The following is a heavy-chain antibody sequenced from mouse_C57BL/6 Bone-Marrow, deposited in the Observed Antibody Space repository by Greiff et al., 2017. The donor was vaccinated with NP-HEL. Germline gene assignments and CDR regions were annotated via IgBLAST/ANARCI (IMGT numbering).Heavy chain of an antibody. CDR2: LYPRDGST. CDR1: GYTFTSYD. V-gene: IGHV1-85*01. J-gene: IGHJ2*01. Sequence: QVQLQQSGPELVKPGASVKLSCKASGYTFTSYDINWVKQRPGPGLAWIGWLYPRDGSTTYNEQFQGKATLTVYTSSSTAYMELHILTSEDSAVYFCSNYYGVYWGQGTTLTVSS. CDR3: SNYYGVY.